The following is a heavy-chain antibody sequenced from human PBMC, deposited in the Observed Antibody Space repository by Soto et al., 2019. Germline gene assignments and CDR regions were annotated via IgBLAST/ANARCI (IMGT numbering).Heavy chain of an antibody. CDR2: ISSSGST. Sequence: PSETLSLTCTVSGDSIGGVGDWSWIRQFPGRGLEWIGCISSSGSTYYNPALNNRISLSLDTSQNQFSLKLLSVTAADAAIYYCARSGVTGIVIPSHWFDPWGQGTLVTVSS. D-gene: IGHD2-21*02. V-gene: IGHV4-31*03. CDR1: GDSIGGVGD. J-gene: IGHJ5*02. CDR3: ARSGVTGIVIPSHWFDP.